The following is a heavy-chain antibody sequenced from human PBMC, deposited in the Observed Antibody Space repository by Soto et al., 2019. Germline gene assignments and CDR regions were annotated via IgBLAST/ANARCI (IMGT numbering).Heavy chain of an antibody. CDR1: GFAFSTFD. J-gene: IGHJ5*02. Sequence: GGSLRLACAGSGFAFSTFDIHWVRQAPGKGLEWVSGIGTLSDTFYAASVQGRFTISRQNAKNSVYLQMNSLRAGDTAFYYCARGRSFSYDSTPPPMFDPWGQGTLVTVSS. CDR3: ARGRSFSYDSTPPPMFDP. CDR2: IGTLSDT. D-gene: IGHD3-10*01. V-gene: IGHV3-13*01.